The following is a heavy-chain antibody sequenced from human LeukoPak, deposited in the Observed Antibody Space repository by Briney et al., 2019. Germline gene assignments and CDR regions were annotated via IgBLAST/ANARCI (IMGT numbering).Heavy chain of an antibody. CDR2: IYYSGST. D-gene: IGHD6-19*01. J-gene: IGHJ4*02. CDR1: GGSTSSYY. CDR3: ATYSSGWYPYFDY. Sequence: SETLSLTCTVSGGSTSSYYWSWLRQPPGKGLEWIGYIYYSGSTNYNPSLKSRVTISVDTSKNQFSLKLSSVTAADTAVYYCATYSSGWYPYFDYWGQGTLVTVSS. V-gene: IGHV4-59*01.